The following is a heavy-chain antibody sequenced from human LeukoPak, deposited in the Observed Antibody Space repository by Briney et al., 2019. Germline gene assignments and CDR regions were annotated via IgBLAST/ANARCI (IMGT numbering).Heavy chain of an antibody. J-gene: IGHJ3*02. Sequence: EPSETLSLTCTVSGDSISSHYWSWIRQPAGKGLEWIGRIYGYGSTIYNPSLRSRVTMSVDTSKNQFSLRLISVTAADTAVYYCARRRTALGSFDIWGQGTMVAVSS. CDR1: GDSISSHY. CDR2: IYGYGST. CDR3: ARRRTALGSFDI. D-gene: IGHD1-14*01. V-gene: IGHV4-4*07.